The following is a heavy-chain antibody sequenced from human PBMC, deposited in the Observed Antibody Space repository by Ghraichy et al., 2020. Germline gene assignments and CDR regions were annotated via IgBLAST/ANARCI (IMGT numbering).Heavy chain of an antibody. V-gene: IGHV4-59*01. CDR2: IYYSGST. Sequence: SETLSLTCTVSGGSISSYYWSWIRQPPGKGLEWIGYIYYSGSTNYNPSLKSRVTISVDTSKNQFSLKLSSVTAADTAVYYCARDLGYCSGGSCSNHHYYYYGMDVWGQGTTVTVSS. CDR3: ARDLGYCSGGSCSNHHYYYYGMDV. D-gene: IGHD2-15*01. J-gene: IGHJ6*02. CDR1: GGSISSYY.